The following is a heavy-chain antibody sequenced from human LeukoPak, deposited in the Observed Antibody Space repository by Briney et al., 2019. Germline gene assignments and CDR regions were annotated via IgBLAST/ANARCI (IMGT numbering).Heavy chain of an antibody. V-gene: IGHV3-74*01. CDR3: ASLDPFDY. CDR1: GFTFRSYE. J-gene: IGHJ4*02. CDR2: INSDGTKT. Sequence: GGSLRLSCAASGFTFRSYEMHWVRLTPGRGLTWVSRINSDGTKTDYADSVKGRFTISRDNGKNTLYLQMNSLRAEDTAIYYCASLDPFDYWGQGTLVTVSS.